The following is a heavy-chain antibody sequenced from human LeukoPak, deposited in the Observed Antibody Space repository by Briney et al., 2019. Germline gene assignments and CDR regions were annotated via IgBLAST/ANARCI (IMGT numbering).Heavy chain of an antibody. J-gene: IGHJ5*02. CDR3: ARDSIVTIFGGGGTNNWFDP. D-gene: IGHD3-3*01. CDR2: ISGSGGST. Sequence: GGSLRLSCAASGFTFSSYAMSWVRQAPGKGLEWVSAISGSGGSTYYADSVKGRFTISRDNAKNSLYLQMNSLRAEDTAVYYCARDSIVTIFGGGGTNNWFDPWGQGTLVTVPS. CDR1: GFTFSSYA. V-gene: IGHV3-23*01.